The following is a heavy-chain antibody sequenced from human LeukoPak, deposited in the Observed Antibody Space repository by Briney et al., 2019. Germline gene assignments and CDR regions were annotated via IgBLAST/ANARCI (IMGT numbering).Heavy chain of an antibody. CDR2: ISSSSSYT. CDR1: GFTFSDYY. Sequence: GGSLRLSCAASGFTFSDYYMSWIRQAPGKGLEWVSYISSSSSYTNYADSVKGRFTISRDNAKNSLYLQMNSLRAEDPAVYYCARDRAIAAAGTGWFDPWGQGTLVTVS. J-gene: IGHJ5*02. CDR3: ARDRAIAAAGTGWFDP. V-gene: IGHV3-11*05. D-gene: IGHD6-13*01.